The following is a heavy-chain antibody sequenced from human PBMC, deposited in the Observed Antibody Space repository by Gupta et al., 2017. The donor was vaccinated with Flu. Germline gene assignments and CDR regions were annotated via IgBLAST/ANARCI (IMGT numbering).Heavy chain of an antibody. CDR3: STKGYCGGGCYYDY. CDR1: GLTCRNGW. J-gene: IGHJ4*02. Sequence: EVQVVESGGGLEKPGGSLRLSCAVSGLTCRNGWVSWVRQAPGKGLEWVGRIKSKTDGGTTDYAAPVKGRFTISRDDSTNTVYLQMNSLKTEDTAVYYCSTKGYCGGGCYYDYWGQGTLVTVSS. CDR2: IKSKTDGGTT. V-gene: IGHV3-15*01. D-gene: IGHD2-21*02.